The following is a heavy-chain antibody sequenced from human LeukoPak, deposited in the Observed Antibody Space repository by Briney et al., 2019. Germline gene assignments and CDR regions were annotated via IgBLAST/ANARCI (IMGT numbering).Heavy chain of an antibody. D-gene: IGHD2-15*01. CDR1: GFSVSNNY. CDR2: IYSGGST. Sequence: GGSLRLSCAASGFSVSNNYMSWVRQAPGKGLEWVSVIYSGGSTFYADSMKGRFTISRDNSKNTLYLQINSLRAEDTAVYYCASDSYSPEYFQHWGQGTLVTVSS. CDR3: ASDSYSPEYFQH. J-gene: IGHJ1*01. V-gene: IGHV3-66*01.